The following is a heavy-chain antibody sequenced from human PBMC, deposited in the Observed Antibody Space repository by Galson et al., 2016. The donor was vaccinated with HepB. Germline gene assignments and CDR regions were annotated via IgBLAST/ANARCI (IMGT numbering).Heavy chain of an antibody. J-gene: IGHJ4*02. Sequence: SLRLSCAASGFTFSSYGMHWVRQAPGKGLEWVALIWYDGSNKYYADSVKGRFTISRDNSKSTLYLQMNSLRAEDTAVYYCVKGEFGQRFLEWLPPFDSWGQGTLVTVSS. V-gene: IGHV3-33*06. CDR3: VKGEFGQRFLEWLPPFDS. D-gene: IGHD3-3*01. CDR2: IWYDGSNK. CDR1: GFTFSSYG.